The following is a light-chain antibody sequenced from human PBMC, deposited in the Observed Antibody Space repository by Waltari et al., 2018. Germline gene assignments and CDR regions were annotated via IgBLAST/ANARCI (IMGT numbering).Light chain of an antibody. CDR3: QQANGFPLT. J-gene: IGKJ4*01. Sequence: DVQMTQSPSSVSASVGDRVTITCRASQGISSWLALYQQKPGKAPKLLIYAASSLQSGVPSRFSGSGSGTEFTLTISSLQPEDFATYYCQQANGFPLTFGGGTKVEIK. CDR1: QGISSW. CDR2: AAS. V-gene: IGKV1-12*01.